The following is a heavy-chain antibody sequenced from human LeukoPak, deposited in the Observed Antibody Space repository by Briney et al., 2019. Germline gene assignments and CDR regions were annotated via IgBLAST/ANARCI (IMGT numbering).Heavy chain of an antibody. V-gene: IGHV4-39*07. Sequence: SETLSLTCTVSGGSISSSSYYWGWIRQPPGKGLEWIGSIYYSGSTYYNPSLKSRVTISVDTSKNQFSLKLSSVTAADTAVYYCARVYIAAAENWFDPWGQGTLVTVSS. CDR2: IYYSGST. CDR1: GGSISSSSYY. J-gene: IGHJ5*02. CDR3: ARVYIAAAENWFDP. D-gene: IGHD6-13*01.